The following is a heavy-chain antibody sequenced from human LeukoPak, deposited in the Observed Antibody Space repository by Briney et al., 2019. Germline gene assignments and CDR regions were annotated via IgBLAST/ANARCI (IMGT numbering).Heavy chain of an antibody. V-gene: IGHV3-21*04. CDR3: AKGEGYRHRGWFDP. D-gene: IGHD1-1*01. J-gene: IGHJ5*02. Sequence: GGSLRLSCAASGFTFSSYSMNWVRQAPGKGLEWVSSISSSSSYIYYADSVKGRFTISRDNAKNSLYLQMNSLRAEDTALYYCAKGEGYRHRGWFDPWGQGTLVTVSS. CDR1: GFTFSSYS. CDR2: ISSSSSYI.